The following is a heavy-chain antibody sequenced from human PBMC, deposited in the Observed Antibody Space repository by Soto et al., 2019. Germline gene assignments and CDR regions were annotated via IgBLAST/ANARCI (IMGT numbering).Heavy chain of an antibody. Sequence: EVQLVESGGGLVKPGWSLRLSCAASGFTFSSYSMNWVRQAPGNGLEWVSSISSSSSYIYYAYSVKGQFTISRDNAKNSLDLQMNSLRAEDTAVYYCARAVAIAAAGTNGMDVWGQGTTVTVSS. J-gene: IGHJ6*02. D-gene: IGHD6-13*01. V-gene: IGHV3-21*01. CDR2: ISSSSSYI. CDR3: ARAVAIAAAGTNGMDV. CDR1: GFTFSSYS.